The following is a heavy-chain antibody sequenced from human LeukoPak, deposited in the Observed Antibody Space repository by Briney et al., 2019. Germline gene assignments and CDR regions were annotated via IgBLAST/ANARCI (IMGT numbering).Heavy chain of an antibody. D-gene: IGHD3-9*01. CDR2: IFFGGST. CDR3: ARLGRDYDILAGYYHSPL. V-gene: IGHV4-59*08. CDR1: ARSISSYY. J-gene: IGHJ4*02. Sequence: SQCLSPTRTLAARSISSYYRGSVRPPPGEGMGWIGYIFFGGSTNSNPSLTSRLTISVETSKSQFSFKLSSVTAADTAVYYCARLGRDYDILAGYYHSPLWGQGTLVTVSS.